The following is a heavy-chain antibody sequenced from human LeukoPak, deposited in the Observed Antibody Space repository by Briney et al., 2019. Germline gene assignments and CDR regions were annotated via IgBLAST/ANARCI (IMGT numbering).Heavy chain of an antibody. V-gene: IGHV3-33*01. Sequence: PGGSLRLSCAASGFTFSSYGMHWVRQAPGKGLEWVAVIWFDGSNKYYADSVTSRFTISRDNSKNTLHLQINILRAEDTAVYYCARDLGRHYYYGLAVWGQGTTVTVS. CDR2: IWFDGSNK. CDR1: GFTFSSYG. J-gene: IGHJ6*02. CDR3: ARDLGRHYYYGLAV.